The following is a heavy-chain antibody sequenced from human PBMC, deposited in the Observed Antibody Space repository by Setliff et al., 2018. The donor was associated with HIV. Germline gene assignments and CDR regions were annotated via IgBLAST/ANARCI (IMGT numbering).Heavy chain of an antibody. V-gene: IGHV4-38-2*01. Sequence: SETLSLTCAVSGYSISIGYYWGWIRQAPGKGLEWIGNIYHSGITYYNPSLKSRVTISVDTSKNQFSLRLSSVTAADTAVYYCARGGFKWSGSYADYWGQGTLVTVSS. CDR2: IYHSGIT. CDR1: GYSISIGYY. J-gene: IGHJ4*02. D-gene: IGHD1-26*01. CDR3: ARGGFKWSGSYADY.